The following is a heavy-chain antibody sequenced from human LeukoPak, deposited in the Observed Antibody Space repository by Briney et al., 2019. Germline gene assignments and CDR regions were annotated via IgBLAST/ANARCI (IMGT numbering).Heavy chain of an antibody. J-gene: IGHJ5*02. V-gene: IGHV4-59*12. CDR3: ARSYYYGSVTSGPPNWFDP. CDR2: IYHSGTT. CDR1: GGSISSYY. Sequence: SEALSLTCTVSGGSISSYYWSWIRQPPGKGPEWIGYIYHSGTTYYNPSLKSRLTISVDGSKNQFSLSLRSVTAADTAVYYCARSYYYGSVTSGPPNWFDPWGQGILVTVSS. D-gene: IGHD3-10*01.